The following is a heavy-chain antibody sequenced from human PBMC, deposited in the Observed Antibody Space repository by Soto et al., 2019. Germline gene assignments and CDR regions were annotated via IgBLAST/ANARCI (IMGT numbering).Heavy chain of an antibody. V-gene: IGHV2-5*02. CDR3: ARLSYYDTGSQPYDS. CDR1: GFSLNTRGVG. CDR2: VYWDDDK. Sequence: QITLKESGPALVKPTQTLTLTCSFSGFSLNTRGVGVGWIRQPPGKALEWLTVVYWDDDKRFSPSLKSRLTITNDAPTNQVLLTMTNVDPVDTATYYCARLSYYDTGSQPYDSWGQGTLVTVSS. D-gene: IGHD3-22*01. J-gene: IGHJ4*02.